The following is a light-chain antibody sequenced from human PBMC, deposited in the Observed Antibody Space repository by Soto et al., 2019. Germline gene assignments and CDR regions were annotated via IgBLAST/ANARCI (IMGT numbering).Light chain of an antibody. CDR1: QSISSY. J-gene: IGKJ5*01. CDR3: QQYNSYPIT. V-gene: IGKV1-27*01. Sequence: DIQMTQSPSSLSASVADSVTITCRASQSISSYLNWYQQKQGKVPKLLIYAASTLQSGVPSRFRGNGSGTDCTLPISRLQTEDVETDYCQQYNSYPITFGQGTRLEI. CDR2: AAS.